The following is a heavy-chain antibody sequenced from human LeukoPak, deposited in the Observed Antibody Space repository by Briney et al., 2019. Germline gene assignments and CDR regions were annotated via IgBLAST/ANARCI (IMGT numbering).Heavy chain of an antibody. J-gene: IGHJ4*02. CDR1: GFTFSSYA. CDR3: AKGGPYSSDLLPTY. V-gene: IGHV3-23*01. D-gene: IGHD6-19*01. Sequence: GGSLRLSCAASGFTFSSYAMSWVRQAPGKGLEWVSGISGSGGSTYYADSVQGLFTISRDNSKNTLYLQMNSLRAGDTAVYYCAKGGPYSSDLLPTYWGQGTLVTVSS. CDR2: ISGSGGST.